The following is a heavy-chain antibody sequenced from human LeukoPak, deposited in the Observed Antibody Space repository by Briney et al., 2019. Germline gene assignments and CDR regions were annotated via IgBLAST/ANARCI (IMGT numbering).Heavy chain of an antibody. V-gene: IGHV3-15*01. CDR2: IKSNLYLGAT. CDR3: STDRGKAKYYLLAIER. D-gene: IGHD2-21*01. CDR1: GFTFSNSW. Sequence: GGSLRLSCAASGFTFSNSWLHWLRQAPGKGLEWIGRIKSNLYLGATDFAAPFEGRFTISRDDSKNTMYLQIDSLKTDDTAVYPCSTDRGKAKYYLLAIERGGQGTMVIVSS. J-gene: IGHJ3*01.